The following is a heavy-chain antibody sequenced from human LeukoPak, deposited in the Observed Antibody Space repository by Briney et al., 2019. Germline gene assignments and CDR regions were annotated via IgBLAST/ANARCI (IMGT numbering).Heavy chain of an antibody. V-gene: IGHV4-59*01. CDR2: IYYSGTT. D-gene: IGHD3-10*01. CDR3: ARLQRITMAGPDYWYFDL. Sequence: SETLSLTCTVSGVSINSYYWSCLRQRPEKGLEWFGYIYYSGTTIYNPSLKGRVTISVDKYKTQFSLKMNSVTAADTAVYYCARLQRITMAGPDYWYFDLWGRGTLVTVSS. J-gene: IGHJ2*01. CDR1: GVSINSYY.